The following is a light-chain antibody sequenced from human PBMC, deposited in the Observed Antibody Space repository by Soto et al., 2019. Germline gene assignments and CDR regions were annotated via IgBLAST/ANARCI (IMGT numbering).Light chain of an antibody. Sequence: QSVLTQPPSASGSPGRSVTISCTGTSSDVGGYNYVSWYQQHPGKAPKLMIYEASKRPSGVPDRFSGSKSGNTASLTVSGLQAEDEADYYCSSYAGSNNVFGTGTKSPS. CDR3: SSYAGSNNV. CDR2: EAS. J-gene: IGLJ1*01. CDR1: SSDVGGYNY. V-gene: IGLV2-8*01.